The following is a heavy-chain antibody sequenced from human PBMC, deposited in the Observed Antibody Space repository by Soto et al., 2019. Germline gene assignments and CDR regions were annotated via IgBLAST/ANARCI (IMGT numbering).Heavy chain of an antibody. V-gene: IGHV1-69*13. CDR2: IIPIFGTA. Sequence: GAAVKVSCKASGGTFSSYAISWVRQAPGQGLEWMGGIIPIFGTANYAQKFQGRVTITADESTSTAYMELSSLRSEDTAVYYCARDRANYGDYAMFDYWGQGTLVTVSS. D-gene: IGHD4-17*01. CDR1: GGTFSSYA. CDR3: ARDRANYGDYAMFDY. J-gene: IGHJ4*02.